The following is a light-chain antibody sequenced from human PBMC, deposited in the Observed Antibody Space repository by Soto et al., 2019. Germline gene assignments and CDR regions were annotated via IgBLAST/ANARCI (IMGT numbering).Light chain of an antibody. CDR2: GNS. V-gene: IGLV1-40*01. Sequence: QAVVTQPPSVSVAPGQRVTISCTGSSSNIGAGYDVHWYQQLPGTAPKLLIYGNSNRPSGVPDRFSGSKSGTSASLAITGLQAEDEADYYCQTYDSSLSGHVVFGGGTQLTVL. CDR1: SSNIGAGYD. J-gene: IGLJ2*01. CDR3: QTYDSSLSGHVV.